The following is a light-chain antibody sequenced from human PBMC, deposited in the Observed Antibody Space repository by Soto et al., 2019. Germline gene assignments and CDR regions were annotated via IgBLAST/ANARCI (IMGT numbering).Light chain of an antibody. CDR1: QDIGNK. CDR3: LQDYNCLWT. Sequence: AIQMTQSPSSLSASVGDRVTITCRSSQDIGNKLGWYQQKPGKAPDLLIYAASSLQSGVPSRFSGSGSGTDFTLTISSLQREDFATYYCLQDYNCLWTFGQGTKVEIK. J-gene: IGKJ1*01. V-gene: IGKV1-6*01. CDR2: AAS.